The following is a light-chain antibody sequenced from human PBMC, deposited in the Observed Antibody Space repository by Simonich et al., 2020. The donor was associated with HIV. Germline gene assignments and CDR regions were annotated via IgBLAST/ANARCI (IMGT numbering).Light chain of an antibody. CDR3: NSYTSSSAWV. V-gene: IGLV2-14*03. Sequence: QSALTQPASVSGSPGQSITISCTGTSSDVGAYNYVSWYQQYSGKAPKLVIYDVHNRPAGVSNRFSGSKSGNTASLTISGLQAEDEADYYCNSYTSSSAWVFGGVTKLTVL. J-gene: IGLJ2*01. CDR1: SSDVGAYNY. CDR2: DVH.